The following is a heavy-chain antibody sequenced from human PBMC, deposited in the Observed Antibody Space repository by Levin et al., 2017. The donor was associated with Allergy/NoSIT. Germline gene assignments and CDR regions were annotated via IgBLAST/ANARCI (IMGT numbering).Heavy chain of an antibody. CDR1: GFTFSSDV. J-gene: IGHJ4*02. D-gene: IGHD2-15*01. V-gene: IGHV3-23*01. CDR2: ISGSGGTT. CDR3: AKGSYCSAGTCYSRLGY. Sequence: QAGGSLRLSCAASGFTFSSDVMSWVRQAPGKGLEWVSGISGSGGTTYYADSVKGRFTISRDNSKNMLSLQMNSLRAEDTALYYCAKGSYCSAGTCYSRLGYWGQGTLVTVSS.